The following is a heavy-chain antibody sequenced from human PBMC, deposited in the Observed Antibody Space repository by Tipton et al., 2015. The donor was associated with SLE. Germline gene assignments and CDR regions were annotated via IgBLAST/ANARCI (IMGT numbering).Heavy chain of an antibody. CDR1: GGSFSGYY. Sequence: TLSLTCAVYGGSFSGYYWSWIRQPPGKGLEWIGEINHSGSTNYNPSLKSRVTISVDTSKNQFSLKLSSVTAADTAVYYCARSGYSSGWYRGRFDIWVQGTMVTVSS. D-gene: IGHD6-19*01. J-gene: IGHJ3*02. CDR2: INHSGST. V-gene: IGHV4-34*01. CDR3: ARSGYSSGWYRGRFDI.